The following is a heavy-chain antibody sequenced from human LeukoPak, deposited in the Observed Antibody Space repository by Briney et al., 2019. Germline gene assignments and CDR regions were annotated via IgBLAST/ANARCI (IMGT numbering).Heavy chain of an antibody. J-gene: IGHJ4*02. CDR1: GGSISSSSYY. CDR3: ARSRAGVPPGGY. V-gene: IGHV4-39*01. D-gene: IGHD2-8*01. Sequence: SETLSLTCTVSGGSISSSSYYWGWIRQPPGKGLEWIGSIYYSGSTYYNPSLKSRVTISVDTSKNQFSLKLSSVTAADTAVYYCARSRAGVPPGGYWGQGTLVTVSS. CDR2: IYYSGST.